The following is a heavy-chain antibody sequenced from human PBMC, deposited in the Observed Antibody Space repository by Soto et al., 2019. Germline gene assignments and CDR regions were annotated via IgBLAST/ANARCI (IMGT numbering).Heavy chain of an antibody. CDR2: ISGSGGST. J-gene: IGHJ4*02. CDR1: GFTFSSYD. Sequence: EVQLLESGGGLAQPGGSLRLSCAASGFTFSSYDMNWVRQAPGKGLEWVSDISGSGGSTYYADSVKGRFTISRDNSKNTLYLQMNSLRPEDKAVYYCAGIRGVIRGNWGQGTLVTVSS. D-gene: IGHD3-10*01. CDR3: AGIRGVIRGN. V-gene: IGHV3-23*01.